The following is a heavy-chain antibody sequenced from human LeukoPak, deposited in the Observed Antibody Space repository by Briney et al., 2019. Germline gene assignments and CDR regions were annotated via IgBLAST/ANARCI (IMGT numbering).Heavy chain of an antibody. D-gene: IGHD3-16*01. CDR3: AKDPRRMAQLITFGGGRPYYFDY. CDR1: GFPFSSHG. V-gene: IGHV3-23*01. J-gene: IGHJ4*02. Sequence: GGSLRLSCAGSGFPFSSHGMNWVRQAPGKGLEWVSGISPGGPTYYADSVKGRFTISRDNSKNTLYLQMNSLRAEDTAVYYCAKDPRRMAQLITFGGGRPYYFDYWGQGTLVTVSS. CDR2: ISPGGPT.